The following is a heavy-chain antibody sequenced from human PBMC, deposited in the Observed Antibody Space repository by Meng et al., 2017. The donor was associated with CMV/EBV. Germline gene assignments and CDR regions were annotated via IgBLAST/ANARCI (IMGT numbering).Heavy chain of an antibody. CDR1: GFTFDAYA. CDR2: ISWNSGSI. Sequence: GGSLRLSCAASGFTFDAYAMHWVRQAPGKGLEWVSGISWNSGSIGYADSVKGRFTISRDNSKNTLYLQMNSLRAGDTAIYYCAKVPGPWGQGTLVTVSS. J-gene: IGHJ5*02. CDR3: AKVPGP. D-gene: IGHD1-14*01. V-gene: IGHV3-9*01.